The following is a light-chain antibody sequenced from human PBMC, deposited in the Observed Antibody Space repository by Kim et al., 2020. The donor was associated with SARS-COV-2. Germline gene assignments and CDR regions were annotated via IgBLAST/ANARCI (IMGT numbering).Light chain of an antibody. J-gene: IGLJ3*02. CDR1: SSDVGSYNL. CDR3: CSYLYSNTWV. Sequence: GQSITISCTGTSSDVGSYNLVSWYQQFPGKAPKLIIYEVTKRPPGVSHRFSGSKSGNTASLTISGLQAEDEADYYCCSYLYSNTWVFGGGTKLTVL. V-gene: IGLV2-23*02. CDR2: EVT.